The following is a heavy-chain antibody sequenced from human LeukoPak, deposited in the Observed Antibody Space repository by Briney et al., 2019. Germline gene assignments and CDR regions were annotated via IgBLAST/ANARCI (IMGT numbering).Heavy chain of an antibody. D-gene: IGHD3-10*01. J-gene: IGHJ4*02. CDR3: ARVVGATTIDY. V-gene: IGHV3-23*01. CDR2: ISGSGGST. CDR1: GFTFSSYG. Sequence: PGGSLRLSCAASGFTFSSYGMSWVRQAPGKGLEWVSAISGSGGSTYYADSVKGRFTISRDNSKNTLYLQINSLRAEDTAVYYCARVVGATTIDYWGQGTLVTVSS.